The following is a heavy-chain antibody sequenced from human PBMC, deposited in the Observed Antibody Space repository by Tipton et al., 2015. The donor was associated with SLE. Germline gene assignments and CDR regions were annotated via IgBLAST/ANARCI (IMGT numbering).Heavy chain of an antibody. CDR3: ARGTAAAGNFDL. Sequence: LVKPTQTPSLTCTVSGDSMSSGGSYWSWIRQLPGKGLEWIGYIYYSGSTDYNPSLRSRVTMSVDTSKNQFSLKVNSVTAADTAVYYCARGTAAAGNFDLWGQGTLVSVSS. J-gene: IGHJ4*02. D-gene: IGHD6-19*01. V-gene: IGHV4-31*03. CDR2: IYYSGST. CDR1: GDSMSSGGSY.